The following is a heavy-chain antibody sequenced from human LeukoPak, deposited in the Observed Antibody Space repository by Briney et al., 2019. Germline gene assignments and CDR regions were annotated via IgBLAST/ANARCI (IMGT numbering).Heavy chain of an antibody. V-gene: IGHV3-53*01. J-gene: IGHJ4*02. CDR1: GFTLSSNY. D-gene: IGHD1-26*01. CDR2: IYSGGST. Sequence: GGSLRLSCAASGFTLSSNYMSWVRQAPGKGLEWVSVIYSGGSTYYADSVKGRFTISRDNSKNTLYLQMNSLRAEDTAVYYCARMNLGATTGFDYWGQGTLVTVSS. CDR3: ARMNLGATTGFDY.